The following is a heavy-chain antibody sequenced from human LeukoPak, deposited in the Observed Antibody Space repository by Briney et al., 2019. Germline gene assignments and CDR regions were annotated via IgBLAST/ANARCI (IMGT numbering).Heavy chain of an antibody. D-gene: IGHD3-10*01. V-gene: IGHV6-1*01. CDR2: TYYRSEWFH. J-gene: IGHJ4*02. CDR3: ARNRGGLAY. CDR1: GDSVSSNTAA. Sequence: SQTLSLTCAISGDSVSSNTAAWNWIRQSPSRGLEWLGRTYYRSEWFHDYAVSLRSRMTINADTSKNQFSLHLNSMTPEDTAGYYCARNRGGLAYWGQGTLVTVSS.